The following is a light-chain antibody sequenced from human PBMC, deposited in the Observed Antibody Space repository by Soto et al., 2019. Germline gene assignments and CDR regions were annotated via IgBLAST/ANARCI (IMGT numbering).Light chain of an antibody. CDR2: EVT. V-gene: IGLV2-8*01. Sequence: QSALTQPPSASGSTGQSVTISCTGTSGDIGGYDYVSWYQQHPGKAPKLMIYEVTKRPLGVPDRFSGSKSGNTASLTVSGLQAEDEADYYCSSYAGSNNPYVFGTGTQLTV. CDR1: SGDIGGYDY. CDR3: SSYAGSNNPYV. J-gene: IGLJ1*01.